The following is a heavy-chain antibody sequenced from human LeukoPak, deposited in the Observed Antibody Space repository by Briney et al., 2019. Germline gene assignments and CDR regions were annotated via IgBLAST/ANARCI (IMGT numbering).Heavy chain of an antibody. D-gene: IGHD6-13*01. J-gene: IGHJ4*02. Sequence: GGSLRLSCAASGFTFSSYGMHWVRQAPGKGLEWVAFIRYDGSNKYYADSVKGRFTISRDNSKNTLYLQMNSLRAEDTAVYYCAKETIAAAVTGGADYWGQGTLVTVSS. CDR2: IRYDGSNK. CDR3: AKETIAAAVTGGADY. CDR1: GFTFSSYG. V-gene: IGHV3-30*02.